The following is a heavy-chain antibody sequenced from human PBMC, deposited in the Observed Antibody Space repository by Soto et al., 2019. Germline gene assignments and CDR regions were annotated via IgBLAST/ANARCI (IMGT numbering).Heavy chain of an antibody. CDR1: GYTFTSYA. V-gene: IGHV1-3*01. Sequence: QVQLVQSGAEVKKPGASVKVSCKASGYTFTSYAMHWVRQAPGQRLEWMGWINAGNGNTKYSQKFQGRVTITRHTSASTAYMELSSLRSEDTAVYYCARGVTTVTTLGLAAWGQGTLVTVSS. CDR3: ARGVTTVTTLGLAA. J-gene: IGHJ5*02. D-gene: IGHD4-17*01. CDR2: INAGNGNT.